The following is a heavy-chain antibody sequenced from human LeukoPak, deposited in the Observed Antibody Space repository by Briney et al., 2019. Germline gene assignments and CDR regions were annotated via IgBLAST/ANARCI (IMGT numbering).Heavy chain of an antibody. V-gene: IGHV5-51*01. CDR1: GYTFTQYW. Sequence: GESLKISCMGFGYTFTQYWIGWVRQMPGKGLEWMAIIYPGDSDIRYSPSFQGQVTISADKSISTAYLQWSTLQASDTAMYYCARHPDYWGQGTLVTVSS. J-gene: IGHJ4*02. CDR2: IYPGDSDI. CDR3: ARHPDY.